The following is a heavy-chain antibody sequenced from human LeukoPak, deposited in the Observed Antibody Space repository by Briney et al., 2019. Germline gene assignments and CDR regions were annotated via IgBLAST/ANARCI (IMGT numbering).Heavy chain of an antibody. CDR2: INHSGST. Sequence: SETLSLTCAVYGGSFSGYYWSWIRQPPGKGLEWIGEINHSGSTNYNPSLKSRVTISVDTSKNQFSLKLSSVTAADTAVYYCARQTGSYYYYMDVWGKGTTVTISS. V-gene: IGHV4-34*01. CDR3: ARQTGSYYYYMDV. J-gene: IGHJ6*03. CDR1: GGSFSGYY.